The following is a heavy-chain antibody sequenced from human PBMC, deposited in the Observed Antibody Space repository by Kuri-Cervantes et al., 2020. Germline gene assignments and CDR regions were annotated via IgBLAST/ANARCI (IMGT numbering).Heavy chain of an antibody. V-gene: IGHV4-34*01. Sequence: SETLSLTCAVYGGSFSGYYWSWIRQPPGKGLEWIGEINHSGSTNYNPSLKSRVTISVDTSKNQFSLKLSSVTAADTAVYYCASDLRGGSYFDYWGQGTLVTVSS. J-gene: IGHJ4*02. CDR3: ASDLRGGSYFDY. CDR1: GGSFSGYY. CDR2: INHSGST. D-gene: IGHD1-26*01.